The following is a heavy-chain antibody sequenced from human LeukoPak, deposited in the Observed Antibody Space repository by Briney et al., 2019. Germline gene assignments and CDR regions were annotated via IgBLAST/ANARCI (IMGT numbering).Heavy chain of an antibody. J-gene: IGHJ4*02. Sequence: ASVKVSCKTSRGTFSSYALIWVRQAPGQGLEWMGGIIPNFGTAAYAQKFRGRVTITADKSTRTAYMELSSLRSEDTAVYYCARDNDSRDPPHFDYWGQGTLVTVSS. CDR3: ARDNDSRDPPHFDY. CDR1: RGTFSSYA. V-gene: IGHV1-69*06. D-gene: IGHD3-16*01. CDR2: IIPNFGTA.